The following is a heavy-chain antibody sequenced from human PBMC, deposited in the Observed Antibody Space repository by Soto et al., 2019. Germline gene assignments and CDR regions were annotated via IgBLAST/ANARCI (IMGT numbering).Heavy chain of an antibody. CDR1: GFTFSSYA. J-gene: IGHJ4*02. D-gene: IGHD4-4*01. CDR2: ISGSGGSA. V-gene: IGHV3-23*01. Sequence: EVQLLESGGGLVQPGGSLRLSCAASGFTFSSYAMSWVRQAPGKGLEWVSAISGSGGSAYYADSVKGRFTISRDNSKNTLHLQMNSLRAEYTAVYYCAKDLHSVTPPYYFDYLGQGTLVTVSS. CDR3: AKDLHSVTPPYYFDY.